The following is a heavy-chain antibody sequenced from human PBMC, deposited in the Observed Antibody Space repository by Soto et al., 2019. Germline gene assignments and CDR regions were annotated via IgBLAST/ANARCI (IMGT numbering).Heavy chain of an antibody. CDR1: GFTVSSNY. CDR3: ARAPPNGSGSYYYYYYYMDV. CDR2: IYSGGST. V-gene: IGHV3-66*01. Sequence: PGGSLRLSCAASGFTVSSNYMSWVRQAPGKGLEWVSVIYSGGSTYYADSVKGRFTISRDNSKNTLYLQMNSLRAEDTAVYYCARAPPNGSGSYYYYYYYMDVWGKGTTVTVSS. D-gene: IGHD3-10*01. J-gene: IGHJ6*03.